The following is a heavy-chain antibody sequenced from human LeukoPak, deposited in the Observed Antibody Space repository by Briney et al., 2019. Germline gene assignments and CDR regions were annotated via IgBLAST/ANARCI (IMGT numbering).Heavy chain of an antibody. D-gene: IGHD1-26*01. J-gene: IGHJ3*01. CDR1: GFPISSHW. CDR3: ATDPPWENDAFDV. CDR2: IKQDGSTK. V-gene: IGHV3-7*01. Sequence: GSLKLSCAASGFPISSHWMTWVRQAPGKGLEWVANIKQDGSTKYYVDSVKGRFTISRDNAKNSLYLQMSSLRAEDSAVYYCATDPPWENDAFDVWGQGTLVTVSS.